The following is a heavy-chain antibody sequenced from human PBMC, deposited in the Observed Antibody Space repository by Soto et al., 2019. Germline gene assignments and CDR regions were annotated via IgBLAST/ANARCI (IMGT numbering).Heavy chain of an antibody. CDR2: ISGYIHNT. D-gene: IGHD2-21*02. V-gene: IGHV1-18*01. CDR1: GYTFSNYG. J-gene: IGHJ4*02. CDR3: ARGKVGGDLKY. Sequence: QVQLVQSGAEVKKPGASVKVSCKASGYTFSNYGINWVRQAPGQGLEWMGWISGYIHNTKYAQKVQGRVTMTTDTSTSTADRGLRGLSSDDAAVYYCARGKVGGDLKYWGQGTLVTGCS.